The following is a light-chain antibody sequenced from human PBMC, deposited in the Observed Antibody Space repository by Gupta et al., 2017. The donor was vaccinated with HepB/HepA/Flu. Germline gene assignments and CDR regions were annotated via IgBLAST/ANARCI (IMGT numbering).Light chain of an antibody. CDR1: VLPKQY. J-gene: IGLJ3*02. Sequence: SYELTQLPSVSVSPGQTTRITCSGDVLPKQYAYWYQQKPGQAPVLVIYKDYERPSGIPERFSGSSSGTTATLTISEVQAEDEADYYCQSADSSGTYPWVFGGGTKLTVL. CDR2: KDY. CDR3: QSADSSGTYPWV. V-gene: IGLV3-25*03.